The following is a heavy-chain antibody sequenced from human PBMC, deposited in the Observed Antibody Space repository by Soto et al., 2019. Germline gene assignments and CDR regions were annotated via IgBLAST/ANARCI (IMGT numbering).Heavy chain of an antibody. Sequence: HPGGSLRLSCAASGFTVGSNYMRWVRQAPGKGLEWVSVIYSEGTPYYADSVKGRFNISRDNSNNTLYLHMNNRRAEDTAVYYCARSTYYDILTGSYYYYAMDVWGQGTTVTVSS. CDR3: ARSTYYDILTGSYYYYAMDV. CDR2: IYSEGTP. CDR1: GFTVGSNY. V-gene: IGHV3-53*01. J-gene: IGHJ6*02. D-gene: IGHD3-9*01.